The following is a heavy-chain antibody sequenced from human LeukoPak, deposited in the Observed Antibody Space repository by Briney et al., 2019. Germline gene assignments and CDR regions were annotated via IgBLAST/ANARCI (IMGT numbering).Heavy chain of an antibody. CDR3: ARGGYDYVWGSYPNRPYFFDY. Sequence: SETLSLTCTVSGGSISSGGYYWSWIRQHPGKGLEWIGYIYYSGSTYYNPSLKSRVTISVDTSKNQFSLKLSSATAADTAVYYCARGGYDYVWGSYPNRPYFFDYWGQGTLVTVSS. V-gene: IGHV4-31*03. CDR2: IYYSGST. D-gene: IGHD3-16*02. CDR1: GGSISSGGYY. J-gene: IGHJ4*02.